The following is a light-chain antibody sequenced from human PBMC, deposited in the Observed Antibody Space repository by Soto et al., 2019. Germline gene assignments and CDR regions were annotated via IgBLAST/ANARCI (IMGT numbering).Light chain of an antibody. V-gene: IGLV4-60*02. CDR1: SGHSSYI. CDR2: LEPGGTY. Sequence: QSVLTQSYSASASLGSSVKLTCTLSSGHSSYIVAWHQQQPGKAPRYLMRLEPGGTYNRGSGVPDRFSGSSSGADRYLTISNLQFEDEADYYCETWDSHTRVYGGGTQLTVL. J-gene: IGLJ3*02. CDR3: ETWDSHTRV.